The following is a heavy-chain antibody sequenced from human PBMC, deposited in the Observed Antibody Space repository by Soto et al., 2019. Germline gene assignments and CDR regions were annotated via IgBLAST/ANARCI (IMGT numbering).Heavy chain of an antibody. CDR1: GGTFSSYA. Sequence: QVQLVQSGAEVKKPGSSVKVSCKASGGTFSSYAISWVRQAPGQGLEWMGGIIPMFRTPIYAQKFQGRVTITADESTSTAYMELSSLRSEDTALYYCARGPTDIPPGNWGQGTLVTVSS. CDR2: IIPMFRTP. V-gene: IGHV1-69*12. J-gene: IGHJ4*02. CDR3: ARGPTDIPPGN. D-gene: IGHD2-15*01.